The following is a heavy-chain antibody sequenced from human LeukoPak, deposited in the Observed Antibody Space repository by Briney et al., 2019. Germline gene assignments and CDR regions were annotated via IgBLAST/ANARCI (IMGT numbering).Heavy chain of an antibody. D-gene: IGHD3-22*01. V-gene: IGHV3-23*01. CDR2: ISGSGGST. J-gene: IGHJ3*02. Sequence: GGSLRLSCAASGFTFSSYAMSCVRQAPGKGLEWLSAISGSGGSTYYADSVKGRFTISRDNSKNTLYLQMNSLRAEDTAVYYCAKAYYDSSGYNRFAFDIWGQGTMVTVSS. CDR1: GFTFSSYA. CDR3: AKAYYDSSGYNRFAFDI.